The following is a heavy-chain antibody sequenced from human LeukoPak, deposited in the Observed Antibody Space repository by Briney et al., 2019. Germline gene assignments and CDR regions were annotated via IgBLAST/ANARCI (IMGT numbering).Heavy chain of an antibody. V-gene: IGHV3-48*04. CDR1: GFTFSSYG. CDR3: AELGITMIGGV. Sequence: GGSLRLSCAASGFTFSSYGMHWVRQAPGKGLEWVSYISSSGGTIYYADSVKGRFTIPRDNAKNSLYLQMNSLRAEDTAVYYCAELGITMIGGVWGKGTTVTISS. CDR2: ISSSGGTI. D-gene: IGHD3-10*02. J-gene: IGHJ6*04.